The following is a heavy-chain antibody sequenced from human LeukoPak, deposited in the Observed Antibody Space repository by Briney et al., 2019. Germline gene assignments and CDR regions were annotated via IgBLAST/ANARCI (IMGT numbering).Heavy chain of an antibody. Sequence: SQTLSLTCSVSGDSISEYYWSWIRQPPPKGLEWIVYIYVSGNTHYNPSLKSRVTLSLDTSKNQFSLKMTSVTAADTAIYYCARDHGWSGFNWFDPWGQGTLVTVSS. CDR3: ARDHGWSGFNWFDP. J-gene: IGHJ5*02. V-gene: IGHV4-59*01. D-gene: IGHD3-3*01. CDR2: IYVSGNT. CDR1: GDSISEYY.